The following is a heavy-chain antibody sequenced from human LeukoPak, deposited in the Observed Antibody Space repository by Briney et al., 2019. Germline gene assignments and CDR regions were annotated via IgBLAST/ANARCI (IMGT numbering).Heavy chain of an antibody. CDR1: GGSISSGSYY. Sequence: SETLSLTCTVSGGSISSGSYYWSWIRQPAGKGLEWIGRIYTSGITNYNPSLKSRVTISVDTSKNQFSLKLSSVTAADTAVYYCAREVIMHAGAFDIWGQGTMVTVSS. D-gene: IGHD3-3*01. CDR3: AREVIMHAGAFDI. CDR2: IYTSGIT. J-gene: IGHJ3*02. V-gene: IGHV4-61*02.